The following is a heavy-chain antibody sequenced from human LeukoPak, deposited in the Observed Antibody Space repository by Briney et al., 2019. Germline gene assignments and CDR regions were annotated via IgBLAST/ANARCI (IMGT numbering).Heavy chain of an antibody. CDR2: LNPHSGNT. J-gene: IGHJ4*02. Sequence: ASVKASCKASGYTFTNYDINWVRQATGQGLEWMGWLNPHSGNTGYAQKFQGIVTMTRNTSISTAYMELSSLRSDDTAVYYCARRTISDYWGQGSLVTVSS. D-gene: IGHD4/OR15-4a*01. CDR1: GYTFTNYD. CDR3: ARRTISDY. V-gene: IGHV1-8*01.